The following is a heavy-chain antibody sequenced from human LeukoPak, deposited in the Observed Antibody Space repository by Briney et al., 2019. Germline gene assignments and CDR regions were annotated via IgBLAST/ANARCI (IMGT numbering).Heavy chain of an antibody. CDR1: GGTFSSYA. CDR3: ARWAYYYGSGSYYAYGMDV. J-gene: IGHJ6*02. D-gene: IGHD3-10*01. V-gene: IGHV1-69*04. Sequence: PVKVSCKASGGTFSSYAISWVRQAPGQGLEWMGRIIPILGIANYAQKFQGRVTITADKSTSTAYMELSSLRSEDTAVYYCARWAYYYGSGSYYAYGMDVWGQGTTVTVSS. CDR2: IIPILGIA.